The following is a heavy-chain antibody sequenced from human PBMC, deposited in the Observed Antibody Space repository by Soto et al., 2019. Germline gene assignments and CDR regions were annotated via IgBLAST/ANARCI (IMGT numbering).Heavy chain of an antibody. D-gene: IGHD3-22*01. J-gene: IGHJ6*02. CDR1: GFTFSSYA. V-gene: IGHV3-23*01. Sequence: GGSLRLSCAVSGFTFSSYAMSWVRQAPGKGLEWVSVISSSGGSTDYADSVKGRFTISRDNSKNTLNLQMNSLRAEDTAVYYCAKDRSFDRSGEFYYYYGMDVWGQGATGSVAS. CDR3: AKDRSFDRSGEFYYYYGMDV. CDR2: ISSSGGST.